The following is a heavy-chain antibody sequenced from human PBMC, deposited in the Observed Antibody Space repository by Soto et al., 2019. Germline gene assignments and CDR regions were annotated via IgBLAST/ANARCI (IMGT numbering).Heavy chain of an antibody. CDR3: ARTNYDIPTVYCFDY. J-gene: IGHJ4*02. CDR1: GGSISSYY. CDR2: IYYSGST. V-gene: IGHV4-59*08. Sequence: SETLSLTCTVSGGSISSYYWSWIRQPPGKGLEWIGYIYYSGSTNYNPSLKSRVTISVDTSKNQFSLKLSSVTAADTAVYYCARTNYDIPTVYCFDYWGQGTLVTVSS. D-gene: IGHD3-9*01.